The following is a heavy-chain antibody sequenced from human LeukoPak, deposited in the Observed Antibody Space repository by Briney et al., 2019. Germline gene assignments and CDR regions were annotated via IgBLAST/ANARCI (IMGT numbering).Heavy chain of an antibody. V-gene: IGHV1-8*01. D-gene: IGHD3-3*01. Sequence: ASVMVSCKASGYTFTIFVINWVRPAPGQGLEWVGWMNPNTGDTVYAQKFQGRVTMTRDTSIGTAYIELNSLRSEDTAVYYCAKGAIFGVTTRRYVMDVWGQGTSVTVSS. CDR1: GYTFTIFV. J-gene: IGHJ6*02. CDR3: AKGAIFGVTTRRYVMDV. CDR2: MNPNTGDT.